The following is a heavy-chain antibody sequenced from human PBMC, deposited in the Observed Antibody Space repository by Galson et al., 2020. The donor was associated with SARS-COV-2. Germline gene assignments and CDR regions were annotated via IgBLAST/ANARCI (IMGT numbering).Heavy chain of an antibody. CDR1: GGSISSGGYY. Sequence: SETLSLTCTVSGGSISSGGYYWSWIRQHPGKGLEWIGYIYYSGSTYYNPSLKSRVTISVDTSKNQFSLKLSSVTAADTAVYYCARDRRDNCSGGSCYWVYTSGGMDVWGQGTTVTVSS. D-gene: IGHD2-15*01. CDR3: ARDRRDNCSGGSCYWVYTSGGMDV. V-gene: IGHV4-31*03. CDR2: IYYSGST. J-gene: IGHJ6*02.